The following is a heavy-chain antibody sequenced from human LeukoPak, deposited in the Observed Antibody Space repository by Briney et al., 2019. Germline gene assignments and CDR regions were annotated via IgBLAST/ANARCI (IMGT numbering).Heavy chain of an antibody. D-gene: IGHD6-19*01. Sequence: PGGSLRLSRAASGFPFSNYAMSRVRQAPGKGLDWVSAIGSDGSTYYADSVKGRFTISRDNSKNTLYLQMNSLRGEDTAVYYCAKGKETSDWYNFDYRGQGTLVTVSS. CDR3: AKGKETSDWYNFDY. V-gene: IGHV3-23*01. CDR2: IGSDGST. J-gene: IGHJ4*02. CDR1: GFPFSNYA.